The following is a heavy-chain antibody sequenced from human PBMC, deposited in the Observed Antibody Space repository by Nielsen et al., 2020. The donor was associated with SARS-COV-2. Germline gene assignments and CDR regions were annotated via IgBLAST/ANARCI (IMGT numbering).Heavy chain of an antibody. Sequence: GSLRLSCTVSGGSISSDYWSWIRQRPGKGLEWVGYIYYSGSTNYNPSLKSRVTISVDTSKNQFSLKLSSVAAADTAVYYCARTDVDYSNGNYYGMDVWGQGTTVTVSS. CDR1: GGSISSDY. V-gene: IGHV4-59*01. CDR3: ARTDVDYSNGNYYGMDV. J-gene: IGHJ6*02. CDR2: IYYSGST. D-gene: IGHD4-11*01.